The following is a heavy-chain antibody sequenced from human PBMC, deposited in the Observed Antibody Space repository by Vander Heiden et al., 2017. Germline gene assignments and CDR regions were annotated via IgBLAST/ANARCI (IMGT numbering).Heavy chain of an antibody. CDR2: IYYSGST. V-gene: IGHV4-59*13. Sequence: QVQLQESGPGLVKPSETLSLTCTVSGGSISSYHWSWIRPPPGKGLEWIGYIYYSGSTNYNPSLKSRVTISVDTSKNQFSLKLSSVTAADTAVYYCARGYSSGPFDYWGQGTLVTVSS. CDR3: ARGYSSGPFDY. CDR1: GGSISSYH. J-gene: IGHJ4*02. D-gene: IGHD6-19*01.